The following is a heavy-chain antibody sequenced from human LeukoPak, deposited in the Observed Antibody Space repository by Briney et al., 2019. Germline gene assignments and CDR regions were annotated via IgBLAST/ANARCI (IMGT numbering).Heavy chain of an antibody. CDR2: ISSTSSSI. V-gene: IGHV3-21*01. CDR1: GFTFSSYS. D-gene: IGHD6-13*01. J-gene: IGHJ4*02. CDR3: AKEGRSTTPGY. Sequence: GGSLRLSCAASGFTFSSYSMDWVRQAPGKGLEWVSSISSTSSSIYYTDSVKGRFTISRDNTKNSLYLQMNSLRAEDTAVYFCAKEGRSTTPGYWGQGTLVTVSS.